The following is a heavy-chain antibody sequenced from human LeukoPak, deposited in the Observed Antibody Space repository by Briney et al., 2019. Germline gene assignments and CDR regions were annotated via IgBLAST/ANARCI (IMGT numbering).Heavy chain of an antibody. J-gene: IGHJ6*02. CDR1: GFTFDDYI. D-gene: IGHD3-16*01. CDR2: INWSSGGI. CDR3: AKDTSRLGYYYGMDA. Sequence: GGSLRLSCAASGFTFDDYIMHWVRQAPGKGLEWVSGINWSSGGIGYADSVKGRFTISRDNAKNSLYLQMDTLRVEDTALYYCAKDTSRLGYYYGMDAWAKGPQSSSP. V-gene: IGHV3-9*01.